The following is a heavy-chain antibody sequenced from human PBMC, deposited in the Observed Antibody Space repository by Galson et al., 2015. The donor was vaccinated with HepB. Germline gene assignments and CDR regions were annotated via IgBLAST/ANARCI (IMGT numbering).Heavy chain of an antibody. V-gene: IGHV3-21*01. CDR2: ISSSSSYI. CDR3: ARDRVVITAGAFEY. Sequence: SLRLSCAASGFTFSSYSMNWVRQAPGKGLEWVSSISSSSSYIYYADSVKGRFTISRDNAKNSLYLQMNSLRAEDTAVYYCARDRVVITAGAFEYWGQGTLVTVSS. J-gene: IGHJ4*02. CDR1: GFTFSSYS. D-gene: IGHD3-22*01.